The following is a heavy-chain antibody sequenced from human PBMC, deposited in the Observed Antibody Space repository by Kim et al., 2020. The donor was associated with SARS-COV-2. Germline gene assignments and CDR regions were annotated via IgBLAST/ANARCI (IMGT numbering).Heavy chain of an antibody. CDR3: ARQQDYYGSGSYYGMDV. J-gene: IGHJ6*02. Sequence: GESLKISCKGSGYSFTSYWIGWVRQMPGKGLEWMGIIYPGDSDTRYSPSFQGQVTISADKSISTAYLQWSSLKASDTAMYYCARQQDYYGSGSYYGMDVWGQGTTVTVSS. V-gene: IGHV5-51*01. CDR2: IYPGDSDT. D-gene: IGHD3-10*01. CDR1: GYSFTSYW.